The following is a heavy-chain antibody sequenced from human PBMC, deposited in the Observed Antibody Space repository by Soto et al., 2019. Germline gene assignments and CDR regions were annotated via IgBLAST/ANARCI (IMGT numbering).Heavy chain of an antibody. Sequence: VQLVESGGGLVQPGGSLRLSCAASGFTFSSYSINWGRQAPGKGLEWCSYITSDSSTISYADSVKGRFTVSRDNATKALYLQLNILRDEDTAVYYCARVGRGVYGMDVWGQGTAVTVSS. D-gene: IGHD2-8*01. CDR3: ARVGRGVYGMDV. J-gene: IGHJ6*02. CDR2: ITSDSSTI. CDR1: GFTFSSYS. V-gene: IGHV3-48*02.